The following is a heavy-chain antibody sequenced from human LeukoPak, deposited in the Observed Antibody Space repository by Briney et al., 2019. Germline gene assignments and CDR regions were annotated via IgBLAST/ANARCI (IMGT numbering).Heavy chain of an antibody. CDR3: TKDREPDSGFDFDY. J-gene: IGHJ4*01. V-gene: IGHV3-7*03. D-gene: IGHD5-12*01. CDR2: IKPDGGEK. Sequence: TGGSLRLSCAASGFIFNTYWMTWVRQTPGKGLEWVANIKPDGGEKKYVDSVKGRFTISRDNSKNTLYLQMDSLRAEDTAIYYCTKDREPDSGFDFDYWGQGTVVTVSS. CDR1: GFIFNTYW.